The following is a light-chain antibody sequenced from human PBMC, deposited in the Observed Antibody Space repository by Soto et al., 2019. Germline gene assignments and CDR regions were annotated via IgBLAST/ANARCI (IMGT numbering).Light chain of an antibody. CDR1: SSDIGGYNY. V-gene: IGLV2-14*01. Sequence: QSALTQPASVSGYPGQPITISCTGTSSDIGGYNYVSWYQQHPGKAPKLMIYDVSNRPSGVSNRFSGSKSGNTASLTISGLQAEDEADYYCSSYTSSRSYVFGTGTKVTV. CDR3: SSYTSSRSYV. J-gene: IGLJ1*01. CDR2: DVS.